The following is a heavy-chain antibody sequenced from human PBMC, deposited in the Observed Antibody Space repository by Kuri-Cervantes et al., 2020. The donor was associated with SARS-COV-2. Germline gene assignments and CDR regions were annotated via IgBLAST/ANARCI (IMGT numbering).Heavy chain of an antibody. J-gene: IGHJ4*02. D-gene: IGHD2-21*01. CDR2: ISHDGKNK. V-gene: IGHV3-30*18. CDR3: AKDRVGVQDF. Sequence: GESLKISCAASGFNFSRTDMHWVRQAPGKGLEWVAVISHDGKNKKCIASGKGRFTISRDNSQNTLYLHTKSLRSEDTAMYYCAKDRVGVQDFWGQGTLVTVPQ. CDR1: GFNFSRTD.